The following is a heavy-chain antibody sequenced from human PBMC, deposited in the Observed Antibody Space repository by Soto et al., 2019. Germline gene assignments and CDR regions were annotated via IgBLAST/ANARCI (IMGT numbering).Heavy chain of an antibody. Sequence: QVQLQESGPGLVKPSQTLSLTCTVSGGSISSGDYYWSWIRQPPGKGLEWIGYIYYSGSTYYNPSLKSRVTISVDTSKNQCALKLSSVTAADTAVYYCARESRLGGEAFDIWGQGTMVTVSS. V-gene: IGHV4-30-4*01. D-gene: IGHD3-16*01. CDR2: IYYSGST. J-gene: IGHJ3*02. CDR3: ARESRLGGEAFDI. CDR1: GGSISSGDYY.